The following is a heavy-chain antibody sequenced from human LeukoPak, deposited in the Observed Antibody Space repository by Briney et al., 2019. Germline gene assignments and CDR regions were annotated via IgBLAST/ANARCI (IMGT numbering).Heavy chain of an antibody. CDR2: INYSGTT. V-gene: IGHV4-59*01. CDR1: GGSITSYH. CDR3: VSGRWSGYYFDT. J-gene: IGHJ4*02. Sequence: SETLSLTCTVSGGSITSYHWSWIRQSPGKGLEWNGYINYSGTTNYNPSLKSRATMSVDTSKKQFSLRLISVTAADTAVYYCVSGRWSGYYFDTWGQGTRVTVSS. D-gene: IGHD3-3*01.